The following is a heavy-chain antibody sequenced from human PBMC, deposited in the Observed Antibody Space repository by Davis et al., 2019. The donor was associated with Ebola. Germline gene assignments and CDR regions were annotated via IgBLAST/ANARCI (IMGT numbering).Heavy chain of an antibody. CDR1: GFTFSRYG. J-gene: IGHJ6*02. CDR2: IWYDETSS. V-gene: IGHV3-33*01. Sequence: PGGSLRLSCEASGFTFSRYGMHWVRQAPGKGLEWVATIWYDETSSYYADSVKGRFTISRDDSKNTLYLQMNSLRAEDTAVYYCARDQVYYYGMDVWGQGTTVTVSS. CDR3: ARDQVYYYGMDV.